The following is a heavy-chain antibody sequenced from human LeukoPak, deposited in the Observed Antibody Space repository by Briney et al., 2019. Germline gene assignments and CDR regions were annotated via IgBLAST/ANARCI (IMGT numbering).Heavy chain of an antibody. CDR2: IGTAGDT. D-gene: IGHD3-3*01. J-gene: IGHJ6*03. CDR1: GFTFSSYD. Sequence: PGGSLRLSCAASGFTFSSYDMHWVRQATGKGLEWDSAIGTAGDTYYPGSVKGQFTISRENAKNSLYLQMNSLRAGDTAVYYCARGSVLNYDFWSGYYPYYYYYMDVWGKGTTVTVSS. V-gene: IGHV3-13*01. CDR3: ARGSVLNYDFWSGYYPYYYYYMDV.